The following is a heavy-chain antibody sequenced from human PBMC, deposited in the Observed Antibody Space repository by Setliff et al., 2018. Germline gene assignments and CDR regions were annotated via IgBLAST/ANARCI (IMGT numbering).Heavy chain of an antibody. Sequence: GGSLRLSCVASGSTFSNYGMHWVRQAPGKGLEWVALIWNDGSTKFYGDSVKGRFTISRDNSENTLYLQMNSLRAEDTAVYYCAKDRNGYSSGWTLFDYWGQGTLVTVSS. V-gene: IGHV3-33*06. D-gene: IGHD6-19*01. CDR2: IWNDGSTK. CDR1: GSTFSNYG. CDR3: AKDRNGYSSGWTLFDY. J-gene: IGHJ4*02.